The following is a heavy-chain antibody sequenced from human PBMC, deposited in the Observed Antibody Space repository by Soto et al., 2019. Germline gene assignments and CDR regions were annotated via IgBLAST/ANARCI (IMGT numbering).Heavy chain of an antibody. D-gene: IGHD3-10*01. Sequence: ASVKVSCKASGYTFTGYYMHWVRQAPGQGLEWMGWINPNSGGTNYAQKFQGWVTMTRDTSISTAYMELSRLRSDDTAVYYCGRGFYGSGSYIHYYYYMDVWGKGTTVTVSS. CDR2: INPNSGGT. CDR1: GYTFTGYY. J-gene: IGHJ6*03. V-gene: IGHV1-2*04. CDR3: GRGFYGSGSYIHYYYYMDV.